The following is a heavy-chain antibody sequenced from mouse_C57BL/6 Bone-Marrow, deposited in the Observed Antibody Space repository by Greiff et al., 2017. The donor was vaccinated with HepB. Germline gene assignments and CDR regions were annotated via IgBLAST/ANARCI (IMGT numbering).Heavy chain of an antibody. CDR1: GYSITSGYY. V-gene: IGHV3-6*01. J-gene: IGHJ3*01. D-gene: IGHD2-5*01. CDR2: ISYDGSN. CDR3: ANSNSWFAY. Sequence: DVQLQESGPGLVKPSQSLSLTCSVTGYSITSGYYWNWIRQFPGNKLEWMGYISYDGSNNYNPSLKNRISITRDTSKNQFFLKLNSVTTEDTATYYCANSNSWFAYWGQGTLVTVSA.